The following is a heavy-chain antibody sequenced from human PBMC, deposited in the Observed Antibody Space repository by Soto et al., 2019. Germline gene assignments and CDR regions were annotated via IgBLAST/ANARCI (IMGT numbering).Heavy chain of an antibody. Sequence: GGSLRLSCSASGFIFRRYWMAWVRQAPGKGLEWVATIKLDGREKNYLDSVQGRFTISRDDADNSMSLQMSSLRAEDTAVYYCAKGFYDSSGNHPHWFDPWGQGTLVTVSS. J-gene: IGHJ5*02. CDR3: AKGFYDSSGNHPHWFDP. D-gene: IGHD3-22*01. CDR1: GFIFRRYW. V-gene: IGHV3-7*03. CDR2: IKLDGREK.